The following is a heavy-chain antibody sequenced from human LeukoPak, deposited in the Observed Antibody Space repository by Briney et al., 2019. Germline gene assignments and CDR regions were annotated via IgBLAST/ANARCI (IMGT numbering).Heavy chain of an antibody. CDR3: ARADAAIPNWFDP. J-gene: IGHJ5*02. CDR1: GYTFTGYY. D-gene: IGHD2-2*02. Sequence: GASVKVSCKASGYTFTGYYMHWVRQAPGQGLEWMGGIIPIFGTANYAQKFQGRVTITADESTSTAYMELSSLRSEDTAVYYCARADAAIPNWFDPWGQGTLVTVSS. V-gene: IGHV1-69*13. CDR2: IIPIFGTA.